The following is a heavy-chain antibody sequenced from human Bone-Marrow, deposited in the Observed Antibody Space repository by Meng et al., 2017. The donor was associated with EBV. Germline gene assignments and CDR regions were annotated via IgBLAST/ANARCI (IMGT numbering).Heavy chain of an antibody. D-gene: IGHD5/OR15-5a*01. CDR3: ARPFPSIVSPRLDPFGE. CDR2: VHYSGST. Sequence: QLQLQESGPGQVKPSETLSLTCTVSGDSLNSCYYWAWIRQTPGRGLEWIGSVHYSGSTYYSPSLKSRITVSVDTSKNQFSLRLTSVTAADTAIYYCARPFPSIVSPRLDPFGEWGQGILVTVSS. CDR1: GDSLNSCYY. V-gene: IGHV4-39*01. J-gene: IGHJ4*02.